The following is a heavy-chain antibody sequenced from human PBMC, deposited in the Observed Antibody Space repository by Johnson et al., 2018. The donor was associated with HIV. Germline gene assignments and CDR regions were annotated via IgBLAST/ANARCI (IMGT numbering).Heavy chain of an antibody. V-gene: IGHV3-11*04. CDR3: ARDLFYYDSSGYAFDI. J-gene: IGHJ3*02. Sequence: QVQLVESGGGVVQPGRSLRLSCAASGFIFSDYYMTWFRQAPGKGLEWVSYISTITNTVFYAGSVKGRFTISRDNTKNSLYLQMNSLRAEDTAVDYCARDLFYYDSSGYAFDIWGQGTMVTVSS. D-gene: IGHD3-22*01. CDR2: ISTITNTV. CDR1: GFIFSDYY.